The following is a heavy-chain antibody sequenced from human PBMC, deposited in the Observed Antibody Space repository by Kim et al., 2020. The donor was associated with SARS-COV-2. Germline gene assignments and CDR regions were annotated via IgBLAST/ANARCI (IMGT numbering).Heavy chain of an antibody. D-gene: IGHD6-19*01. Sequence: QKLQGRVTMNRDTSISTAYMGLSRLRSGDTAVYYCAKTPYSSGWYYFDYWGQGTLVTVSS. V-gene: IGHV1-2*02. CDR3: AKTPYSSGWYYFDY. J-gene: IGHJ4*02.